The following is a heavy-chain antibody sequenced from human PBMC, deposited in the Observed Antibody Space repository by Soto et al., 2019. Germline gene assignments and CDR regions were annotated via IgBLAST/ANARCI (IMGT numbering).Heavy chain of an antibody. V-gene: IGHV4-61*08. CDR1: GGSVSSGAYY. J-gene: IGHJ4*02. D-gene: IGHD3-9*01. CDR2: IYYSGST. CDR3: ARAISTGYNTWTGYYMDY. Sequence: SLTCTVSGGSVSSGAYYWSWIRQPPEKGLEWIGYIYYSGSTNYNPSLKSRVTISVDTSKNQFSLKLTSVTAADTAVYYCARAISTGYNTWTGYYMDYWVQGSLGTVSS.